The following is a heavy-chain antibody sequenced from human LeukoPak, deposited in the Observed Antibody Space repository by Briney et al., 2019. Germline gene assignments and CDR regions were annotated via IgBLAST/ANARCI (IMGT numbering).Heavy chain of an antibody. CDR1: GGSISSGSYY. CDR3: ASYGSSGWYVGFDY. CDR2: IYYSGST. V-gene: IGHV4-39*07. Sequence: PSETLSLTCTVSGGSISSGSYYWGWIRQPPGKGLEWIGSIYYSGSTYYNPSLKSRVTISVDTSKNQFSLKLSSVTAADTAVYYCASYGSSGWYVGFDYWGQGTLVTVSS. D-gene: IGHD6-19*01. J-gene: IGHJ4*02.